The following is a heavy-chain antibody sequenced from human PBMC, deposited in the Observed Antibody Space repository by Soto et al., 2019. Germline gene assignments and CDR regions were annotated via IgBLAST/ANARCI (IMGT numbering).Heavy chain of an antibody. V-gene: IGHV4-34*01. J-gene: IGHJ6*02. CDR3: ARGIAVAPYYYYYGMDV. Sequence: KSSETLSLTCAVYGGSFSGYYWSWIRQPPGKGLEWIGEINHSGSTNYNPSLKSRVTISVDTSKNQFSLKLSSVTAADTAVYYCARGIAVAPYYYYYGMDVWGQGTTVTVSS. CDR2: INHSGST. CDR1: GGSFSGYY. D-gene: IGHD6-19*01.